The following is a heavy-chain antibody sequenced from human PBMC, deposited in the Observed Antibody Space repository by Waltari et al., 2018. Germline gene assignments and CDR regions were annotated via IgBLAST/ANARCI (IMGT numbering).Heavy chain of an antibody. CDR1: GGTFSSYA. J-gene: IGHJ6*02. V-gene: IGHV1-69*15. Sequence: QVQLVQSGAEVKKPGSSVKVSCKASGGTFSSYAISWVRQAPGHGLEWMGRIIPIFGTANYAQKFQGRVTITADESTSTAYMELSSLRSEDTAVYYCARWAYCSSTSCYAGGMDVWGQGTTVTVSS. CDR3: ARWAYCSSTSCYAGGMDV. D-gene: IGHD2-2*01. CDR2: IIPIFGTA.